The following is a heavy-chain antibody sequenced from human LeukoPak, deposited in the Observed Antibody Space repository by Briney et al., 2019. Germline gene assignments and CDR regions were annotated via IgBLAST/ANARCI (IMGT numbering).Heavy chain of an antibody. CDR1: GFTFSNAW. CDR2: IKSKTDGGTT. J-gene: IGHJ4*02. CDR3: TTDGLGGFGESERYYFDY. V-gene: IGHV3-15*01. Sequence: PGGSLRLSCAASGFTFSNAWMSWVRQAPGKGLEWVGRIKSKTDGGTTDYAAPVKGRFTISRDDSKNTLYLQMNSLKTEDTAVYYCTTDGLGGFGESERYYFDYWGQGTLVTVSS. D-gene: IGHD3-10*01.